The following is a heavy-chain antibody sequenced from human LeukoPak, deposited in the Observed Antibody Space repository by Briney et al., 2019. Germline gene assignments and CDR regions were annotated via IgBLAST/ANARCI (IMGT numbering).Heavy chain of an antibody. CDR3: ARDKVTMVRGVPALYYMDV. CDR2: IRFDGSYE. Sequence: GGSLRLSCAAPGFTFSSYGMHWVRQAPGKGLEWVTFIRFDGSYEDYADSVKGRFTISRDNSKNTLYLQMNSLRAEDTALYYCARDKVTMVRGVPALYYMDVWGKGTTVTVSS. V-gene: IGHV3-30*02. D-gene: IGHD3-10*01. CDR1: GFTFSSYG. J-gene: IGHJ6*03.